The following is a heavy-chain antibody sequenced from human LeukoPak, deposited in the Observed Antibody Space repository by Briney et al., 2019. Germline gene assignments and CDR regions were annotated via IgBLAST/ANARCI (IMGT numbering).Heavy chain of an antibody. CDR3: ERDLRVREMVTIGPDY. D-gene: IGHD5-24*01. CDR2: IWYDGGNK. CDR1: GFTFSSYG. J-gene: IGHJ4*02. Sequence: GRSLRLSCAASGFTFSSYGMHWVRQAPGKGLEWVSVIWYDGGNKYYADSVKGRFTISRDNSKNTLYLQMNSLRAEDTAVYYCERDLRVREMVTIGPDYWGQGTLVSVSS. V-gene: IGHV3-33*01.